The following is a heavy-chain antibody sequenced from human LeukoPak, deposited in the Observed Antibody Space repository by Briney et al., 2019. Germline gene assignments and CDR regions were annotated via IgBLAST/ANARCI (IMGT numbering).Heavy chain of an antibody. CDR2: ISAYNGNT. CDR3: ARDGPHLIPTPVWYFDY. J-gene: IGHJ4*02. Sequence: ASVKVSCKASGYTFTSYGISWVRQAPGQGLEWMGWISAYNGNTNYAQKLQGRVTMTTDTSTSTAYMELRSLRSDDTAVYYCARDGPHLIPTPVWYFDYWGQGTLVTVSS. V-gene: IGHV1-18*01. CDR1: GYTFTSYG. D-gene: IGHD1-14*01.